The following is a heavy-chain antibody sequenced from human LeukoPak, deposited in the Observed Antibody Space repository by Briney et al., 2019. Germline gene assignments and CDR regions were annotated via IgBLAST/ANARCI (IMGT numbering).Heavy chain of an antibody. J-gene: IGHJ4*02. CDR1: GYTFTSYG. Sequence: ASVKVSCKASGYTFTSYGISWVRQAPGQGLEWMGWISAYNGNTNYAQKLQGRVTMTTDTSTSTAYMELRSLRSDDTAVYYCARGGKDIRITMIVVVANFDYWGQGTLVTVSS. V-gene: IGHV1-18*01. CDR2: ISAYNGNT. D-gene: IGHD3-22*01. CDR3: ARGGKDIRITMIVVVANFDY.